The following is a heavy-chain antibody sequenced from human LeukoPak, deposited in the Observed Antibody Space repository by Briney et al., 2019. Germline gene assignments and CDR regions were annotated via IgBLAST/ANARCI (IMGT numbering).Heavy chain of an antibody. Sequence: SGGSLRLSCAVSGLSFRDAWLCWVRQAPGKGLEWIGRIKSKTDGGTTDYAAPVKGRFTISRDDSKNTLYLQMNSLKTEDTAVYYCTTGGRVWGQGTTVTVSS. CDR2: IKSKTDGGTT. CDR1: GLSFRDAW. J-gene: IGHJ6*02. V-gene: IGHV3-15*01. CDR3: TTGGRV.